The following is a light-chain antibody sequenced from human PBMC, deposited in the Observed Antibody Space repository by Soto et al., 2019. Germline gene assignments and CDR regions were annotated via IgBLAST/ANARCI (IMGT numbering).Light chain of an antibody. CDR2: WAS. Sequence: DIVMTQSPDSLAVSLGERATINCKSSQSVLLSSNNRNYLAWYQQKGGQPPKLLIYWASTRESGVPGRFSGRGSGTDFTLTISGLQAEDVAVYYCQQYYSTVYSFGQGTKLEIK. CDR1: QSVLLSSNNRNY. CDR3: QQYYSTVYS. V-gene: IGKV4-1*01. J-gene: IGKJ2*03.